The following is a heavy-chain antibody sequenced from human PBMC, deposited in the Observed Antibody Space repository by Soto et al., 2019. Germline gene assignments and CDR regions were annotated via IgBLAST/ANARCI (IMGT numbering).Heavy chain of an antibody. D-gene: IGHD2-2*01. Sequence: ASVKVSCKASAYSFTTYHIHWVRQAPGQGLEWMGLINPDAGATNCAQRFQGRLRLTRDTSTSTVYMELRSLRFDDTAVYYCARGDIVLVPASEGNWFDPWGQGTLVTVSS. J-gene: IGHJ5*02. CDR1: AYSFTTYH. V-gene: IGHV1-46*01. CDR2: INPDAGAT. CDR3: ARGDIVLVPASEGNWFDP.